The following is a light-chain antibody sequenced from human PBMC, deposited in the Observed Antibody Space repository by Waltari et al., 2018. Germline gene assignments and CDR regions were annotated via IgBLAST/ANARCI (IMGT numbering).Light chain of an antibody. CDR2: MAS. CDR3: QQYSSFST. Sequence: DIQLTKSPSTLSAAVGDRVTISCRASQSVGTWLAWDQQKPGKAPKLLIYMASSLESGVPSRFSGSGSGTEFTLTISGLQPDDFATYSCQQYSSFSTFGQGTKV. CDR1: QSVGTW. J-gene: IGKJ2*01. V-gene: IGKV1-5*03.